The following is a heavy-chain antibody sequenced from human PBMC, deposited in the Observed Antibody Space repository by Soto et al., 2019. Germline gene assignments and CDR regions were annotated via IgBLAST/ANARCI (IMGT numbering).Heavy chain of an antibody. Sequence: QVQLVQSGAEVKKPGASVKVSCKASGYSFTNYDINWVRQATRQGLEWMGWMSPRRGNTAYAQKFQGRVAMTRNTSISTAYLELSSLTSEDTAVYYCASGGYIWNDYAYWGQGTLVSVSS. V-gene: IGHV1-8*01. J-gene: IGHJ4*02. CDR2: MSPRRGNT. D-gene: IGHD1-20*01. CDR3: ASGGYIWNDYAY. CDR1: GYSFTNYD.